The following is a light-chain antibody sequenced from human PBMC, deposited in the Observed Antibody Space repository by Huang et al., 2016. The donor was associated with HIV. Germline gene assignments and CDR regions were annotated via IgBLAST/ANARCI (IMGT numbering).Light chain of an antibody. V-gene: IGKV3-20*01. CDR1: PSFSSNY. CDR3: QQYDSSPYT. Sequence: EIVLTQSPGTLSLSPGERATLSCRASPSFSSNYLAWYQQNTGQAPRLLIFGASFRAAGIPARFSGSGSGTDFTLTISRLEPEDFAVYYCQQYDSSPYTFGQGTTLEIK. J-gene: IGKJ2*01. CDR2: GAS.